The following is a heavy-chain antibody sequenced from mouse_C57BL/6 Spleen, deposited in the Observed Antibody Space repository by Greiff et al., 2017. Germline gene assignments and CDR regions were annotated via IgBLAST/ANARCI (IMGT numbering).Heavy chain of an antibody. CDR3: YTWFAY. CDR2: IYPGSGNT. Sequence: QVQLKESGAELVRPGASVKLSCKASGYTFTDYYINWVKQRPGQGLEWIARIYPGSGNTYYNEKFKGKATLTAEKSSSTAYMQLSSLTSEDSAVYFCYTWFAYWGQGTLVTVSA. CDR1: GYTFTDYY. V-gene: IGHV1-76*01. J-gene: IGHJ3*01.